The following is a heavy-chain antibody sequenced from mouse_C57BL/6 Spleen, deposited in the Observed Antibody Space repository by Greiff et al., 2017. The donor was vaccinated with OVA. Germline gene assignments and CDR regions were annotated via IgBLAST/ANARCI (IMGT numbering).Heavy chain of an antibody. Sequence: EVHLVESGGGLVKPGGSLKLSCAASGFTFSDYGMHWVRQAPEKGLEWVAYISSGSSTIYYADTVKGRFTISRDNAKNTLFLQMTSLRSEDTAMYYCAKTYDYDGAYYFDYWGQGTTLTVSS. CDR1: GFTFSDYG. J-gene: IGHJ2*01. D-gene: IGHD2-4*01. CDR2: ISSGSSTI. V-gene: IGHV5-17*01. CDR3: AKTYDYDGAYYFDY.